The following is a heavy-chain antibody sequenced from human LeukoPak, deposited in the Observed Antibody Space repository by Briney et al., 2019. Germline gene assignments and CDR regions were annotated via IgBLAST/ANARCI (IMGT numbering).Heavy chain of an antibody. V-gene: IGHV4-34*01. CDR1: GGSFSGYY. D-gene: IGHD1-26*01. CDR2: INHSGST. CDR3: ASGGRIVGVATSDIALEEDNWFDP. J-gene: IGHJ5*02. Sequence: KPSETLSLTCAVYGGSFSGYYWSWIRQSPEKGLEWIGEINHSGSTNYTPSLKSRVTISVDTSKNQFSLKLSSVTAADTAVYYCASGGRIVGVATSDIALEEDNWFDPWGQGTLVTVSS.